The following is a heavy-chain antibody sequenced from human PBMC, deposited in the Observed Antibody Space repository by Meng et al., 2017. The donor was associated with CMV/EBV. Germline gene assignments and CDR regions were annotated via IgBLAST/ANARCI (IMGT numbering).Heavy chain of an antibody. D-gene: IGHD2-2*02. CDR3: ARGGVPAAILHYYYGMDV. J-gene: IGHJ6*02. CDR2: ISSSGSTI. Sequence: GGSLRLSCAASGFTFSDYYMSWIRQAPGKELEWVSYISSSGSTIYYADSVKGRFTISRDNAKNSLYLQMNSLRAEDTAVYYCARGGVPAAILHYYYGMDVWGQGTTVTVSS. V-gene: IGHV3-11*01. CDR1: GFTFSDYY.